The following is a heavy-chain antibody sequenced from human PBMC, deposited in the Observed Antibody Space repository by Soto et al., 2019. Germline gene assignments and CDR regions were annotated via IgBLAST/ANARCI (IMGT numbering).Heavy chain of an antibody. CDR3: AHVYYGSGSHWGFGY. D-gene: IGHD3-10*01. J-gene: IGHJ4*02. Sequence: QITLKESGPTLVKPTQTLTLTCTCSGFSLSTNGVGVGWIRQPPGKALEWLANIYWDDDKRYSPSLKSRLTITKDTSKNQVVLRMTNMDLVDTATYYCAHVYYGSGSHWGFGYWGQGTLVTVSS. V-gene: IGHV2-5*02. CDR2: IYWDDDK. CDR1: GFSLSTNGVG.